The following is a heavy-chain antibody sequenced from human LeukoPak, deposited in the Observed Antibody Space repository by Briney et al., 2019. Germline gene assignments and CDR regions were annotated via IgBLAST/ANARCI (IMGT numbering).Heavy chain of an antibody. CDR1: GFTFSSYE. CDR2: ITISGTTT. D-gene: IGHD1-26*01. CDR3: VVHSATSCY. J-gene: IGHJ4*02. Sequence: PRGSLRLSCATSGFTFSSYEMNWVRQAPGKGLEWISYITISGTTTYYADSVKGRFTISRDNGKTALSLQMNSLRAEDTAVYYCVVHSATSCYWGQGTLVTVSS. V-gene: IGHV3-48*03.